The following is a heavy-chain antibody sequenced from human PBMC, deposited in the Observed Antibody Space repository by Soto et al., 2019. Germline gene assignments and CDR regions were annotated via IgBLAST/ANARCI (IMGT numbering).Heavy chain of an antibody. D-gene: IGHD4-4*01. J-gene: IGHJ4*02. V-gene: IGHV1-18*04. CDR2: ISAYNGNT. CDR3: ARDHRDYRMDYFDY. CDR1: GYTFTSYG. Sequence: SVKVSGKASGYTFTSYGISWVRQAPGQGLEWMGWISAYNGNTNYAQKLQGRVTMTTDTSKSTEYMELRSLRSDDTAVYYCARDHRDYRMDYFDYWGQGSLVTVSS.